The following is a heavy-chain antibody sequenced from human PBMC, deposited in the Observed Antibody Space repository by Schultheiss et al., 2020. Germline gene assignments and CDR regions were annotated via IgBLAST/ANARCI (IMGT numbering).Heavy chain of an antibody. J-gene: IGHJ4*02. CDR1: GFTFSSYW. CDR2: ISSNGGST. Sequence: GGSLRLSCAASGFTFSSYWMSWVRQAPGKGLEYVSAISSNGGSTYYADSVKGRFTISRDNSKNTLYLQMSSLRAEDTAVYYCVRSHGSGTTTPLFDYWGQGTLVTVAS. CDR3: VRSHGSGTTTPLFDY. V-gene: IGHV3-64D*06. D-gene: IGHD3-10*01.